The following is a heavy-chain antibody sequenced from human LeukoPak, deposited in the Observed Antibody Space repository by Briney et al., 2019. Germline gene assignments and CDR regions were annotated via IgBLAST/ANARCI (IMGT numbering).Heavy chain of an antibody. J-gene: IGHJ4*02. CDR2: IYYSGST. CDR1: DGSISSSSYY. V-gene: IGHV4-39*01. Sequence: SETLSLTCTVSDGSISSSSYYWGWIRQPPGKGLEWIGTIYYSGSTYYNPSLKSRVTISVDTSKNQFSLKLSSVTAADTAVYYCATLHYDFWSGYFDYWGQGTLVTVSS. D-gene: IGHD3-3*01. CDR3: ATLHYDFWSGYFDY.